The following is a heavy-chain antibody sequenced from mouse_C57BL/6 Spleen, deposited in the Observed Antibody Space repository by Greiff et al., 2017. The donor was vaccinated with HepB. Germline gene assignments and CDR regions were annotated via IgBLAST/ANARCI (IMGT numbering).Heavy chain of an antibody. CDR3: ARAVYYYGSSYVFDY. D-gene: IGHD1-1*01. CDR1: GYTFTSYW. V-gene: IGHV1-61*01. CDR2: IYPSDSET. Sequence: QVHVKQPGAELVRPGSSVKLSCKASGYTFTSYWMDWVKQRPGQGLEWIGNIYPSDSETHYNQKFKDKATLTVDKSSSTAYMQLSSLTSEDSAVYYCARAVYYYGSSYVFDYWGQGTTLTVSS. J-gene: IGHJ2*01.